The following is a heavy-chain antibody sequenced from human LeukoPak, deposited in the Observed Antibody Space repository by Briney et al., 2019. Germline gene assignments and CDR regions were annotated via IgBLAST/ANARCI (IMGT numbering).Heavy chain of an antibody. V-gene: IGHV4-39*07. CDR3: ARDYYDSTRPYYYYMDV. J-gene: IGHJ6*03. CDR1: GGSISSSSYY. CDR2: IYYSGST. Sequence: SETLSLTCTVSGGSISSSSYYWGWIRQPPGKGLEWIGSIYYSGSTYYNPSLKSRVTISVDTSKNQFSLKLSSVTAADTAVYYCARDYYDSTRPYYYYMDVWGKGTTVTVSS. D-gene: IGHD3-22*01.